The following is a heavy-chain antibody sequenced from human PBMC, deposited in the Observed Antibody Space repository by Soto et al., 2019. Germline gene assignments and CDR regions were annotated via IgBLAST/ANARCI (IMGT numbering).Heavy chain of an antibody. J-gene: IGHJ4*02. CDR1: GFSLSTRGMC. CDR2: IDWDDDK. CDR3: AHRRVNYYYSSGYPFDY. V-gene: IGHV2-70*12. D-gene: IGHD3-22*01. Sequence: SGPTLVNPTQTLTLTCTFSGFSLSTRGMCVSWIRQPPGKALEWLALIDWDDDKYYSTSLKPRLTISKDTSKNQVVLTMTNMDPVDTATYYCAHRRVNYYYSSGYPFDYWGQGTLVTVCS.